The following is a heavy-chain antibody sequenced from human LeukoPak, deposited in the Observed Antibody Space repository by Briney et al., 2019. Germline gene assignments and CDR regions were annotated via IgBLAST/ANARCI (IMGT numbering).Heavy chain of an antibody. CDR2: ISNSGSTT. V-gene: IGHV3-48*03. J-gene: IGHJ3*02. CDR1: GFTFSTYE. CDR3: VRGGGPSYKYNAFDI. Sequence: PGGSLRLSCAASGFTFSTYEMNWVRQAPGKGLEWVSYISNSGSTTDYADAVKGRFTISRDNAKNSLYLQMSSLRVEDTAVYYCVRGGGPSYKYNAFDIWGQGTMVTVS. D-gene: IGHD2-15*01.